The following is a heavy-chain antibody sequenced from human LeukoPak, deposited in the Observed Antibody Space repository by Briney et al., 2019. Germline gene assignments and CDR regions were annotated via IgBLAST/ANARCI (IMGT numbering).Heavy chain of an antibody. V-gene: IGHV3-23*01. CDR1: GFTFSSYG. CDR3: AKGGIREFDY. J-gene: IGHJ4*02. CDR2: VSGSGGSA. D-gene: IGHD3-10*01. Sequence: GGSLRLSCAASGFTFSSYGMSWVRQAPGKGLEWVSTVSGSGGSAYYADSVKGRFTISRDNSKNTLYLQMNSLRAEDTAVYYCAKGGIREFDYWGQGTLVTVSS.